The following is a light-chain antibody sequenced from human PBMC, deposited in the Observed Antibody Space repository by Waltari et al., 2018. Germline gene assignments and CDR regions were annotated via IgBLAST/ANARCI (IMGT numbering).Light chain of an antibody. V-gene: IGKV3-11*01. J-gene: IGKJ4*01. CDR2: SAS. Sequence: EIVLTQSPDTLSLSPGERATLSCRASESVTNSLAWYQHIPGQAPRLLIYSASNRATGIPARFSGSGSGTDFTLTIDSLEAEDFAVYYCQQHATWLSFGGGTRVEVK. CDR1: ESVTNS. CDR3: QQHATWLS.